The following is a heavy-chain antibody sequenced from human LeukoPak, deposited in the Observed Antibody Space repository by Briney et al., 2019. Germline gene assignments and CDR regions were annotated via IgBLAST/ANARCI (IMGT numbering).Heavy chain of an antibody. Sequence: GGSLRLSCAASGFNFNNYWMSWLRQAPGKGLEWVSAISGSGGSTYYADSVKGRFTISRDNSKSTLYLQLNSLRAEDTAVYYCAKGGGNTAMGDWGQGTLVTVSS. D-gene: IGHD5-18*01. CDR2: ISGSGGST. CDR3: AKGGGNTAMGD. CDR1: GFNFNNYW. J-gene: IGHJ4*02. V-gene: IGHV3-23*01.